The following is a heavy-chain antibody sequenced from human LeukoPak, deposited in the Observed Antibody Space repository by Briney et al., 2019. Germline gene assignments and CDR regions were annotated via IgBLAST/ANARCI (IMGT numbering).Heavy chain of an antibody. J-gene: IGHJ4*02. CDR1: GGSISSHY. V-gene: IGHV4-59*11. CDR2: VLDNVRT. Sequence: SETLSLTCTVSGGSISSHYWSWVRQPLGKGLEWIGYVLDNVRTKDNPSLNSRFTLSADTSKNQFSLRLTSVTAADTAVYYCATIKRGNIFGFFDFWGQGILVTVSS. CDR3: ATIKRGNIFGFFDF. D-gene: IGHD5-18*01.